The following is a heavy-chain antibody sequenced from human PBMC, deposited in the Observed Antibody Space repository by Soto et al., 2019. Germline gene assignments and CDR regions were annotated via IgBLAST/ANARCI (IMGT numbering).Heavy chain of an antibody. CDR2: INPSTGGT. J-gene: IGHJ4*02. V-gene: IGHV1-2*02. CDR3: ARDRPPDY. CDR1: GYTFTAYY. Sequence: QVQLVQSGAEVKKPGASVKVSCQASGYTFTAYYVHWVRQAPGQGLEWMGWINPSTGGTTYAQKFQGRVTMTRDTSISTAYMELSSLRSDDTALYYCARDRPPDYWGQGTLVTVSS.